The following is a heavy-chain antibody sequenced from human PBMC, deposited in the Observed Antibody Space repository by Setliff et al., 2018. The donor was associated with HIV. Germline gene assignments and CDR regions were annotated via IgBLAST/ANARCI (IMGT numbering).Heavy chain of an antibody. CDR1: GGSISSSSYY. CDR3: ARGLVRMAPNMDV. J-gene: IGHJ6*03. D-gene: IGHD2-8*01. Sequence: PSETLSLTCTVSGGSISSSSYYWGWIRQSPGKGLEWIGSIYYSGSTYYNMSLKSRVTIPVDTSKNQFSLKLSSVTAADTAVYYCARGLVRMAPNMDVWGKGTTVTVSS. CDR2: IYYSGST. V-gene: IGHV4-39*01.